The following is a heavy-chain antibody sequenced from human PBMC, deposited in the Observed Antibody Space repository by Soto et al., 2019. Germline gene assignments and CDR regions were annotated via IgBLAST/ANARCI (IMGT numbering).Heavy chain of an antibody. J-gene: IGHJ6*04. CDR1: GCTFSSYA. D-gene: IGHD3-22*01. V-gene: IGHV1-69*13. Sequence: SVKVSCKASGCTFSSYAISWVRQAPGQGLEWMGGIIPIFGTANYAQKFQGRVTITADESTSTAYMELSSLRSEDTAVYYCAREWLPSQVPSYHYGMDVWGKGTTVTVSS. CDR3: AREWLPSQVPSYHYGMDV. CDR2: IIPIFGTA.